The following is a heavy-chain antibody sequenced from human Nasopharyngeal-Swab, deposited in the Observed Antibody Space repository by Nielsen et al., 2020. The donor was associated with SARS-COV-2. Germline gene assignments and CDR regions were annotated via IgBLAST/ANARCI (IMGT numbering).Heavy chain of an antibody. Sequence: VRQMPGKGLEWVGRIRSKANSYATAYAASVKGRFTISRDDSKNTAYLQVNSLKTEDTAVYYCTSRSGREDYWGQGTLVTVSS. V-gene: IGHV3-73*01. J-gene: IGHJ4*02. CDR3: TSRSGREDY. CDR2: IRSKANSYAT. D-gene: IGHD2-15*01.